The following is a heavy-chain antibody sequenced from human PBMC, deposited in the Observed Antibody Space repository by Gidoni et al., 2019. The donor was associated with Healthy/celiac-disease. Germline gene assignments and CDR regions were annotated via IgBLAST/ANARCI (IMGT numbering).Heavy chain of an antibody. CDR1: GFTFGDYA. CDR2: IRSKAYGGTT. D-gene: IGHD3-3*01. V-gene: IGHV3-49*05. J-gene: IGHJ4*02. CDR3: TRAGPIWSGYYIGSVYYFDY. Sequence: EVQLVESGGGLVKPGRSLRLSCTSSGFTFGDYAMSWFRQAQGKGLEWVGCIRSKAYGGTTEYAASVKGRFTISRDDSKSIAYLQMNSLKTEDTAVYYCTRAGPIWSGYYIGSVYYFDYWGQGTLVTVSS.